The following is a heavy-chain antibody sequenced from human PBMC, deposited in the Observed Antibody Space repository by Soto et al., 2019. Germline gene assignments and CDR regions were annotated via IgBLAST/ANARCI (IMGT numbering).Heavy chain of an antibody. J-gene: IGHJ6*02. CDR3: ARGGVTTVYYYYGMDV. CDR1: GGSISSSNW. Sequence: SETLSLTCAVSGGSISSSNWWSWVRQPPGKGLEWIGEIYHSGSTNYNPSLKSRVTISVDKSKNQFSLKLSSVTAADTAVYYCARGGVTTVYYYYGMDVWGQGTTVTVSS. CDR2: IYHSGST. D-gene: IGHD4-17*01. V-gene: IGHV4-4*02.